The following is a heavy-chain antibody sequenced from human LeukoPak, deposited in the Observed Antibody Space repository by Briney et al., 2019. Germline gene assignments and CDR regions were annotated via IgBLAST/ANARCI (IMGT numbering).Heavy chain of an antibody. CDR3: AKHSGSYYVAFNY. J-gene: IGHJ4*02. Sequence: GGSLRLSCAASGFTFSSYGMHWVRQAPGKGLEWVSAISGSGGSTYYADSVKGRFTISRDNSKNTLYLQMNSLRAEDTAVYYCAKHSGSYYVAFNYWGQGTLVTVSS. V-gene: IGHV3-23*01. CDR2: ISGSGGST. CDR1: GFTFSSYG. D-gene: IGHD1-26*01.